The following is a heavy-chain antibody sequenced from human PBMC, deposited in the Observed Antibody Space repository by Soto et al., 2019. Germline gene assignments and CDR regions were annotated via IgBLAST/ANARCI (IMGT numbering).Heavy chain of an antibody. CDR1: GFTFSSYD. CDR3: ARARSSGWCDY. CDR2: IGTAGDT. J-gene: IGHJ4*02. Sequence: PGGSLRLSCAASGFTFSSYDMHWVRQATGKGLEWVSAIGTAGDTYYPGSVKGRFTISRENAKNSLYLQMNSLRAGDTAVYYCARARSSGWCDYWGQGTLVTVSS. D-gene: IGHD6-19*01. V-gene: IGHV3-13*01.